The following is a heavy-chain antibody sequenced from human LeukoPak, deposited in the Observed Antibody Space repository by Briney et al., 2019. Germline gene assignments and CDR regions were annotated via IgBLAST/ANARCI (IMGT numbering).Heavy chain of an antibody. J-gene: IGHJ5*02. Sequence: ASVKVSCKVSGYTLTELSMHWVRQALGKGLEWMGGFDPEDGETIYAQKFQGRVTITEDTSTDTAYMELSSLRSEDTAVYYCATDRTESTIFGVVNWFDPWGQGTLVTVSS. D-gene: IGHD3-3*01. CDR1: GYTLTELS. CDR2: FDPEDGET. V-gene: IGHV1-24*01. CDR3: ATDRTESTIFGVVNWFDP.